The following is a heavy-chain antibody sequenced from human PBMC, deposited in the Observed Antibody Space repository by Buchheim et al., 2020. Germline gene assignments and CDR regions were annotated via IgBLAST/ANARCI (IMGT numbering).Heavy chain of an antibody. CDR2: ITDDGGDT. V-gene: IGHV3-23*01. CDR1: GFTFSSYA. CDR3: AKGSSSSRPYFFDF. J-gene: IGHJ4*02. Sequence: EVQLLESGGGLIQPGGSLRLSCAASGFTFSSYAMSWVRQAPGKGLEWFSAITDDGGDTYHADSVKGRFTLSRYNSKNTLFSQMNSLRAEDTAVYFCAKGSSSSRPYFFDFWGQGIL. D-gene: IGHD6-6*01.